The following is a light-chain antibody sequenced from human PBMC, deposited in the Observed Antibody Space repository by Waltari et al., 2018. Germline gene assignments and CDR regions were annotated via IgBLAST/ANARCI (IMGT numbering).Light chain of an antibody. V-gene: IGKV1-5*01. CDR2: DAS. J-gene: IGKJ1*01. Sequence: DTQLSQFPSTLAASVGDRVTITCRAREAINKWLAWYQQKPGKAPKVLIYDASTLQSGVPSRFSGSGSGTEFTLTIDSLQPDDFATYYCQQYRSDSPTFGQGTKVEMK. CDR1: EAINKW. CDR3: QQYRSDSPT.